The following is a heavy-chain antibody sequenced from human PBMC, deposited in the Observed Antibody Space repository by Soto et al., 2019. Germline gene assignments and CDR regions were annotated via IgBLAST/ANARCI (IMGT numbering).Heavy chain of an antibody. CDR3: TTSSRPFYYDFWSGYFPG. Sequence: GGSLRLSCAASGFTFSNAWMSWVRQAPGKGLGWVGRIKSKTDGGTTDYAAPVKGRFTISRDDSKNTLYLQMNSLKTEDTAVYYCTTSSRPFYYDFWSGYFPGWGQGTTVTVSS. V-gene: IGHV3-15*01. CDR2: IKSKTDGGTT. J-gene: IGHJ6*02. D-gene: IGHD3-3*01. CDR1: GFTFSNAW.